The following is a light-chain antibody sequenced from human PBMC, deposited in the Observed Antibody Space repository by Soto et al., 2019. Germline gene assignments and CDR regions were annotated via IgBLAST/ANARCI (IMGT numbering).Light chain of an antibody. Sequence: EIVLTQSPGTLSLSPGERATLSCRASQSVSSSYLGWYQQKPGQAPRLLIYGASSRATGIPDRFSGSGSGTHFTLPISRLEPEDFAVYYCQQYGSSPRTFGQGTKVEIK. CDR1: QSVSSSY. V-gene: IGKV3-20*01. J-gene: IGKJ1*01. CDR3: QQYGSSPRT. CDR2: GAS.